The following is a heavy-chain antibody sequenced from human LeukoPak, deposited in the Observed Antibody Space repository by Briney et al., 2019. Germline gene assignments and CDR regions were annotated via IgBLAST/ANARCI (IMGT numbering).Heavy chain of an antibody. CDR1: GFTFSNAW. CDR2: ISSSSSYI. J-gene: IGHJ4*02. CDR3: AREELQWPGPDY. D-gene: IGHD6-19*01. V-gene: IGHV3-21*01. Sequence: PGGSLGLSCAASGFTFSNAWMNWVRQAPGKGLEWVSSISSSSSYIYYADSVKGRFTISRDNAKNSLYLQMNSLRAEDTAVYYCAREELQWPGPDYWGQGTLVTVSS.